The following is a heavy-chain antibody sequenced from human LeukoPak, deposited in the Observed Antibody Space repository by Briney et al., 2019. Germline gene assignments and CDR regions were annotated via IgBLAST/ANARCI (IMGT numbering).Heavy chain of an antibody. CDR1: GFTFSSYG. CDR3: AKDQRVRGVIIKGYY. CDR2: ISYDGSNK. Sequence: PGRSLRLSCAASGFTFSSYGMHWVRQAPGKGLEWVAVISYDGSNKYYADSVKGRFTISRDNSKNTLYLQMNSLRAEDTAVYYCAKDQRVRGVIIKGYYWGQGTLVTVSS. V-gene: IGHV3-30*18. J-gene: IGHJ4*02. D-gene: IGHD3-10*01.